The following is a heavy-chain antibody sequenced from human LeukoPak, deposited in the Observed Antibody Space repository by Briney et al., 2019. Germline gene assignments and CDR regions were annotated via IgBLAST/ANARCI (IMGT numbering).Heavy chain of an antibody. CDR3: ARDLSYYDFWSGHGPRDYYYYMDV. J-gene: IGHJ6*03. CDR1: GGSFSGYY. V-gene: IGHV4-34*01. CDR2: INHSGST. D-gene: IGHD3-3*01. Sequence: SETLSLTCAVYGGSFSGYYWSWIRQPPGKGLEWIGEINHSGSTNYNPSLKSRVTISVDTSKNQFSLKLSSVTAADTAVYYCARDLSYYDFWSGHGPRDYYYYMDVWGKGTTVTVSS.